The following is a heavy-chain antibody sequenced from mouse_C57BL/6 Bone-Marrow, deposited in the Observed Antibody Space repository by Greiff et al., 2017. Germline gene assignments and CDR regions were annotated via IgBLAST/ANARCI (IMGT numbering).Heavy chain of an antibody. D-gene: IGHD1-1*01. Sequence: QVQLQQSGPELVKPGASVKISCKASGYAFSSSWMNWVKQRPGKGLEWIGRIYPGDGDTNYNGKFKGKATLTADKSSSTAYMQLSSLTSEDSAVYFCARRNYYYGSRWDFDVWGTGTTVTVSS. CDR3: ARRNYYYGSRWDFDV. V-gene: IGHV1-82*01. J-gene: IGHJ1*03. CDR1: GYAFSSSW. CDR2: IYPGDGDT.